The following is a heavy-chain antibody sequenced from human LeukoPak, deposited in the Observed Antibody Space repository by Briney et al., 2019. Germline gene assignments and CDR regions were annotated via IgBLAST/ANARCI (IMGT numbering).Heavy chain of an antibody. CDR2: IKQGGSEK. V-gene: IGHV3-7*03. CDR3: ARAISYDFWSGYYHAPGY. J-gene: IGHJ4*02. Sequence: GGSLRLSCAASGFTFSSYWMSWVRQAPGKGLEWVANIKQGGSEKYYVDSVKGRFTISRVNAKNSLYLQMNSLRAEDTAVYYCARAISYDFWSGYYHAPGYWGQGTLVTVSS. CDR1: GFTFSSYW. D-gene: IGHD3-3*01.